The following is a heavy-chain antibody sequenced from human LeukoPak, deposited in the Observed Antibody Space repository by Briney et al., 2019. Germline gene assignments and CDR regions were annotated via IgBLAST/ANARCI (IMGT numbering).Heavy chain of an antibody. V-gene: IGHV1-45*02. Sequence: GASVKVSCKASGYTFTYRYLHWVRQAPGQALEWMGWVTPFNGNTNYAQQFQDRVTITRDRSRNTVYMELNSLRFEDTAMYYCARSPFSGDDDALDIWGQGTMVTVSS. J-gene: IGHJ3*02. CDR3: ARSPFSGDDDALDI. CDR2: VTPFNGNT. CDR1: GYTFTYRY. D-gene: IGHD5-12*01.